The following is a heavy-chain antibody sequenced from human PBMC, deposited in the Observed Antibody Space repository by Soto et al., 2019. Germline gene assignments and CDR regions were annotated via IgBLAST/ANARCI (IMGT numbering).Heavy chain of an antibody. Sequence: QVQLVQSGAEVKKPGSSVKVSCKASGGTFSSYTISWVRQAPGQGLEWMGRIIPILGIANYAQKFQGRVTITADKSTSTAYMELSSLRSEDTAVYYCARVHSYGYSPFDYWGQGTLVTVSS. J-gene: IGHJ4*02. CDR1: GGTFSSYT. V-gene: IGHV1-69*02. CDR3: ARVHSYGYSPFDY. D-gene: IGHD5-18*01. CDR2: IIPILGIA.